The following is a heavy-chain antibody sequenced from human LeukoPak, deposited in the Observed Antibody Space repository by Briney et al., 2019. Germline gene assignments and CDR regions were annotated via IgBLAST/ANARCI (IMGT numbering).Heavy chain of an antibody. Sequence: PGGSLRLSCAASGFTFSSYAMHWVRQAPGKGLEYVSAISSNGGSTYYANSVKGRFTISRDNSKNTLYLQMGSLRAEDMAVYYCASGNSSSWYEEPFQHWGQGTLVTVSS. J-gene: IGHJ1*01. V-gene: IGHV3-64*01. CDR3: ASGNSSSWYEEPFQH. D-gene: IGHD6-13*01. CDR1: GFTFSSYA. CDR2: ISSNGGST.